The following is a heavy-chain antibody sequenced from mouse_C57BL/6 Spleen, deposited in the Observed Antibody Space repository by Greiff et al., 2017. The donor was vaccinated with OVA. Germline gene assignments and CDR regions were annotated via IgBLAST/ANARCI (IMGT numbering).Heavy chain of an antibody. Sequence: ESGAELVKPGASVKISCKASGYAFSSYWMNWVKQRPGKGLEWIGQIYPGDGDTNYNGKFKGKATLTADKSSSTAYMQLSSLTSEDSAVYFCARNNDYDGDWYFDVWGTGTTVTVSS. CDR1: GYAFSSYW. J-gene: IGHJ1*03. CDR3: ARNNDYDGDWYFDV. CDR2: IYPGDGDT. D-gene: IGHD2-4*01. V-gene: IGHV1-80*01.